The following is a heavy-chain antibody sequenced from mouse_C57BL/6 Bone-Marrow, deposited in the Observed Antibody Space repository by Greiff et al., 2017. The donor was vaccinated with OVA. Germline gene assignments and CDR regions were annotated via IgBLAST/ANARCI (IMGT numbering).Heavy chain of an antibody. J-gene: IGHJ1*03. CDR2: ISTLAYSI. CDR3: ARSRDYGSSYWYFDV. D-gene: IGHD1-1*01. V-gene: IGHV5-15*01. Sequence: EVQGVESGGGLVQPGGSLKLSCAASGFTFSDYRMARVRQAPRQGPEWVAFISTLAYSIYYADIVTGRFTISRENAKNTLYLERSSLRSEDTAMYDCARSRDYGSSYWYFDVWGTGTTVTVSS. CDR1: GFTFSDYR.